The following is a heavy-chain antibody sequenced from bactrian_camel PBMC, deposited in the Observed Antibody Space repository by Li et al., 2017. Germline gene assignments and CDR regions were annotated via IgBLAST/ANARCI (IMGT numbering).Heavy chain of an antibody. Sequence: QLVESGGGSVQAGGSLRLSCAATGYEISKYCMAWFRQAPGKEREGVASITRIHGGTAYANSVKGRFIISRDNIKSMWYLQMNILKPEDTGMYYCAAVMGCSLAPWLRDPGQKEGPISWGQGTQVTVS. CDR1: GYEISKYC. CDR3: AAVMGCSLAPWLRDPGQKEGPIS. V-gene: IGHV3S63*01. CDR2: ITRIHGGT. D-gene: IGHD3*01. J-gene: IGHJ4*01.